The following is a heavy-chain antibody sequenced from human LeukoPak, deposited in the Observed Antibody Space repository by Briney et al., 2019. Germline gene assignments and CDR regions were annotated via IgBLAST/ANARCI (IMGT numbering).Heavy chain of an antibody. Sequence: GGSLRLSCAASGFTFSDYYMSWIRQAPGKGLEWVGNIKKDGSEKYYVESLKGRFTISRDNVKNSLYLQMNSLRVEDTAVYYCARDLQDGVPTAYWGRGTLVTVSS. V-gene: IGHV3-7*01. D-gene: IGHD4-17*01. CDR3: ARDLQDGVPTAY. CDR2: IKKDGSEK. CDR1: GFTFSDYY. J-gene: IGHJ4*02.